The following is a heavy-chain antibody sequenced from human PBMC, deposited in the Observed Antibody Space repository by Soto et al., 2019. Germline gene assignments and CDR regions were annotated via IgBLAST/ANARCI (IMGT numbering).Heavy chain of an antibody. V-gene: IGHV1-18*01. CDR1: GYTFHIYG. CDR3: ARDVYSGSGDAFDL. CDR2: ISTYTVKT. D-gene: IGHD6-6*01. Sequence: QVQLVQSGAEVKKPGASVKVSCKTSGYTFHIYGITWVRQAPGRGLEWMRWISTYTVKTDYAQSLQGRVTMTTDTSPGPASLGVRRLRSDDTAVYFCARDVYSGSGDAFDLWGQGTMVTVSS. J-gene: IGHJ3*01.